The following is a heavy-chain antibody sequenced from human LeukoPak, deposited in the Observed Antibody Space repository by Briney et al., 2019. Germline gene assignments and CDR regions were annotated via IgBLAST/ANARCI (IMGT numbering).Heavy chain of an antibody. CDR1: GLTFSSYG. Sequence: GGSLRLSCAASGLTFSSYGMHWVHQAPGKGLEWVAVISYDGSNKYYADSVKGRFTISRDNSKNTLYLQMNSLRAEDTAVYYCAKGGANIVVVVAPRDYYGMDVWGQGTTVTVSS. CDR3: AKGGANIVVVVAPRDYYGMDV. J-gene: IGHJ6*02. V-gene: IGHV3-30*18. CDR2: ISYDGSNK. D-gene: IGHD2-15*01.